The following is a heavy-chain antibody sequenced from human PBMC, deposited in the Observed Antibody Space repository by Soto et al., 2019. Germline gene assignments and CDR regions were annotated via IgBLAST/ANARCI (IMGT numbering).Heavy chain of an antibody. CDR1: GGSISDNDYY. D-gene: IGHD5-12*01. CDR2: ISHTGTA. Sequence: ETLSLTCTVSGGSISDNDYYWSWVRQPPGKGLEWIGTISHTGTAYYNPSLESRVAVSVGTSENQFSLNLSSVTAADTAVYYCARWLGYGPHFEYWGQGTLVTVSS. V-gene: IGHV4-39*01. CDR3: ARWLGYGPHFEY. J-gene: IGHJ4*02.